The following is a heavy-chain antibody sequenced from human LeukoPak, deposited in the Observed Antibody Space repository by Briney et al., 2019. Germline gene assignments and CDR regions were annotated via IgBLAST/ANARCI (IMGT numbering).Heavy chain of an antibody. D-gene: IGHD5-12*01. V-gene: IGHV3-23*01. CDR3: AKTDLEWLFDY. J-gene: IGHJ4*02. Sequence: QSGGSLRLSCAASGFTFISYAMSWGRQAPGKGLEWVSAISGSGGSTYYADSVKGRFTISRDNSKNTLYLQMNSLRAEDTAVYYCAKTDLEWLFDYWGQGTLVTVSS. CDR1: GFTFISYA. CDR2: ISGSGGST.